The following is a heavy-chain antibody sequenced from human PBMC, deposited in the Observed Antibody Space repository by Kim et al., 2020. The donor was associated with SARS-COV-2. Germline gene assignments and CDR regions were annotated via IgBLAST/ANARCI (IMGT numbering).Heavy chain of an antibody. D-gene: IGHD1-26*01. CDR2: IWYDGSNK. CDR1: GFTFSSYG. CDR3: ARALLVGTDRNWFDP. J-gene: IGHJ5*02. Sequence: GGSLRLSCAASGFTFSSYGMHWVRQVPGKGLEWVAVIWYDGSNKYYADSVKGRFTISRDNSKKTLYLQMNSLRAEDTAVYYCARALLVGTDRNWFDPCG. V-gene: IGHV3-33*01.